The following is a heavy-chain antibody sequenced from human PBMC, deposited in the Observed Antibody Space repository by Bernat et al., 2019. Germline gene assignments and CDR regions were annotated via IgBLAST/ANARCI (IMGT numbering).Heavy chain of an antibody. CDR3: VRDPNRKLDY. V-gene: IGHV3-74*01. J-gene: IGHJ4*02. CDR1: GFTFSGYW. CDR2: INIDGTTT. Sequence: EGKRGEGGGGLVQTGGERRLSWAAAGFTFSGYWMDGGRQAPGKGTVWVSRINIDGTTTNYADSVKGRFTMSRDNAKNTVYLQMNSLRAEDTAVYYCVRDPNRKLDYWGQGTQVTVSP. D-gene: IGHD1-1*01.